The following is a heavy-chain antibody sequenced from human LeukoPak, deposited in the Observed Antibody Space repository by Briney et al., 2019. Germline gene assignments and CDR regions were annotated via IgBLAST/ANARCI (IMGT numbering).Heavy chain of an antibody. CDR3: AYSGYDLSFDY. D-gene: IGHD5-12*01. CDR1: GGSISSSSYY. Sequence: PSETLSLTCTVSGGSISSSSYYWGWIRQPPGKGLEWIGSIYYSGSTYYNPSLKSRVTISVDTSKNQFSLQLNSVTPEDTAVYYCAYSGYDLSFDYWGQGTLVTVSS. CDR2: IYYSGST. J-gene: IGHJ4*02. V-gene: IGHV4-39*07.